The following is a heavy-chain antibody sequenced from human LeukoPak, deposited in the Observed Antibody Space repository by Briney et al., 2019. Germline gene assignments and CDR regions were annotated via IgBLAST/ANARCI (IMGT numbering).Heavy chain of an antibody. CDR1: GGSISSGGYS. D-gene: IGHD5-18*01. V-gene: IGHV4-30-2*01. CDR2: IYHSGST. J-gene: IGHJ4*02. Sequence: PSKTLSLTCAVSGGSISSGGYSWSWIRQPPGKGLEWIGYIYHSGSTYYNPSLKSRVTISVDRSKNQFSLKLSSVTAADTAVYYCASGYPADYFDYWGQGTLVTVSS. CDR3: ASGYPADYFDY.